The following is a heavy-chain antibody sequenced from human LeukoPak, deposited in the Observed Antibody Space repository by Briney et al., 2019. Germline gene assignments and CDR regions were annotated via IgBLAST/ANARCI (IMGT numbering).Heavy chain of an antibody. Sequence: GESLKISCKGSGYSFTSYWIGWVRQMPGKGLEWMGIINPGDFDTRYSPSFQGQVTISADKSISTAYLKWSSLKASDTAMYYCARRVVTASRTRFDPWGRGTLVTVSS. CDR1: GYSFTSYW. V-gene: IGHV5-51*01. D-gene: IGHD2-21*02. CDR2: INPGDFDT. CDR3: ARRVVTASRTRFDP. J-gene: IGHJ5*02.